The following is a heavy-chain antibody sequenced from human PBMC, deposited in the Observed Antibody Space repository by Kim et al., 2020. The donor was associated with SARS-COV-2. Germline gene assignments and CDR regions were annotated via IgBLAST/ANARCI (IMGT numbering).Heavy chain of an antibody. CDR1: GYTFTSYA. D-gene: IGHD2-2*01. Sequence: ASVKVSCKASGYTFTSYAMNWVRQAPGQGLEWMGWINTNTGNPTYAQGFTGRFVFSLDTSVSTAYLQISSLKAEDTAVYYCARGYCSSTSCYGENDYWGQGTLVTVSS. V-gene: IGHV7-4-1*02. CDR3: ARGYCSSTSCYGENDY. CDR2: INTNTGNP. J-gene: IGHJ4*02.